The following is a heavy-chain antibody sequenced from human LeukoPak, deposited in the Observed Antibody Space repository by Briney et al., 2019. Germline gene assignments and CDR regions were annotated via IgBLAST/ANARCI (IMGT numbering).Heavy chain of an antibody. CDR1: GGSISSSSYS. Sequence: PSETLSLTCTVSGGSISSSSYSWGWIRQPPGKGLEWIGRIYYSGSTYYNPSIKSRVTISVDTSKNQFSLKLSSVTAADTAVYYCARLEYYYQHRFDYWGQGTLVTVSS. J-gene: IGHJ4*02. CDR2: IYYSGST. D-gene: IGHD3-10*01. V-gene: IGHV4-39*01. CDR3: ARLEYYYQHRFDY.